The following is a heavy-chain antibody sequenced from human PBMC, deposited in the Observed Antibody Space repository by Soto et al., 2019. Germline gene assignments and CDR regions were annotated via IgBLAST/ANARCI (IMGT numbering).Heavy chain of an antibody. Sequence: QVQLQESGPGLVKPSETLSLTCTVSGGSISSYYWSWIRQPPGKGLEWIGYIYYSGSTNYNPSLKSRVTISVDTSKNQFSLKLSSVAAADTAVYYCARFRQYYDILTGYSYYFDYWGQGTLVTVSS. CDR3: ARFRQYYDILTGYSYYFDY. D-gene: IGHD3-9*01. J-gene: IGHJ4*02. CDR2: IYYSGST. V-gene: IGHV4-59*01. CDR1: GGSISSYY.